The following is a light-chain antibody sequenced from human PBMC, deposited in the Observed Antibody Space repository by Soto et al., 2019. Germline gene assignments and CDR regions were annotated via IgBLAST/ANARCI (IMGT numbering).Light chain of an antibody. Sequence: EIVLTQSPGTLSLSPGERATLSCRASQSVSSSYLAWYRPKPGQAPRLLIYGASNSATGIPDRFSGSGYGKHXXXTXXXXEPEXFALXXXXXYGSAPLFTFGPGNKVDIK. CDR1: QSVSSSY. CDR3: XXYGSAPLFT. CDR2: GAS. J-gene: IGKJ3*01. V-gene: IGKV3-20*01.